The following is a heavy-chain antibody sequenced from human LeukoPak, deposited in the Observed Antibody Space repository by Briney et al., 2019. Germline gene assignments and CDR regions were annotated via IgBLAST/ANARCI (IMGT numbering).Heavy chain of an antibody. CDR3: AKAVSGYVFDY. Sequence: GRSLRLSCAASGFTFDDYAMHWVRQAPGKGLEWVSGISGSGGSTYYADSVKGRFTISRDNSKNTLYLQMNSLRAEDTAVYYCAKAVSGYVFDYWGRGTLVTVSS. CDR2: ISGSGGST. V-gene: IGHV3-23*01. J-gene: IGHJ4*02. CDR1: GFTFDDYA. D-gene: IGHD3-22*01.